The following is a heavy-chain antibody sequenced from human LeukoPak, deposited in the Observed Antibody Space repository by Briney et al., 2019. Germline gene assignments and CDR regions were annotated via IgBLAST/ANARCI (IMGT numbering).Heavy chain of an antibody. J-gene: IGHJ4*02. CDR3: ARDSRWLQLGGFDY. CDR2: ISYDGSNK. D-gene: IGHD5-24*01. CDR1: GFTFSSYA. V-gene: IGHV3-30-3*01. Sequence: GGSLRLSCAASGFTFSSYAMHWVRQAPGKGLEWVAVISYDGSNKYYADSVKGRFTISRDNSKNTLYLQMNSLRAEDTAVYCCARDSRWLQLGGFDYWGQGTLVTVSS.